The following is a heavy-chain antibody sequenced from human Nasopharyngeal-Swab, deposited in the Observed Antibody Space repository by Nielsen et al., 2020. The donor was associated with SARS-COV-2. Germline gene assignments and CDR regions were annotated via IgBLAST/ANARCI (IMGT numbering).Heavy chain of an antibody. CDR1: GFSITTYG. Sequence: GGSLRLSCAASGFSITTYGMTWVRQAPGKGLEWVSSISELGSGIYYADSVRGRFSISRDTSKNTVYLQMNTLRADDTALYFCTRGLTGHIVQWNPSPYWGQGILVTVSS. CDR2: ISELGSGI. D-gene: IGHD1-14*01. J-gene: IGHJ4*02. V-gene: IGHV3-23*01. CDR3: TRGLTGHIVQWNPSPY.